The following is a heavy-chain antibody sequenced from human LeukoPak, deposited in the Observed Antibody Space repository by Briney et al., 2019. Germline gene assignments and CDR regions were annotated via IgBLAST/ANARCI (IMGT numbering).Heavy chain of an antibody. V-gene: IGHV1-69*13. J-gene: IGHJ5*02. CDR3: ARDLATMVRGFDP. CDR1: GYTFASYA. CDR2: IIPIFGTA. D-gene: IGHD3-10*01. Sequence: GASVKVSCKASGYTFASYAISWVRQAPGQGLEWMGGIIPIFGTANYAQKFQGRVTITADESTSTAYMELSSLRSEDTAVYYCARDLATMVRGFDPWGQGTLVTVSS.